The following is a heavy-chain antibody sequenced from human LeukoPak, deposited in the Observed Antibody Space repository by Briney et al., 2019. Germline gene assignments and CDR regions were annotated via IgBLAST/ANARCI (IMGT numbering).Heavy chain of an antibody. CDR1: GYSISSGYY. J-gene: IGHJ4*02. Sequence: SETLSLTCTVSGYSISSGYYWGWIRQPPGKGLEWIGSIYHSGSTYYNPSLKSRVTISVDTSKNQFSLKLSSVTAADTAVYYCARIVGATSENWGQATLVTVSS. D-gene: IGHD1-26*01. V-gene: IGHV4-38-2*02. CDR2: IYHSGST. CDR3: ARIVGATSEN.